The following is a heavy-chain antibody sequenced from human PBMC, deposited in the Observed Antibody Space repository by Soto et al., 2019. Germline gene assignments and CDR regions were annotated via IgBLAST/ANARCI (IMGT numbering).Heavy chain of an antibody. CDR1: GYTFTGYY. CDR2: VNPNSGGT. Sequence: ASVKVSCKASGYTFTGYYIHWVRQAPGQGLEWMGWVNPNSGGTNYAQKFQGWATMTRDTSISPAYMELSRLRSDDTAVYYCVTSRVSVAVAGETEYYFDYWGQGTLVTVSS. J-gene: IGHJ4*02. D-gene: IGHD6-19*01. V-gene: IGHV1-2*04. CDR3: VTSRVSVAVAGETEYYFDY.